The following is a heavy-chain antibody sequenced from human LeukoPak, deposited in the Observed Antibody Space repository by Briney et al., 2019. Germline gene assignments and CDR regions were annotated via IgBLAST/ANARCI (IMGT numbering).Heavy chain of an antibody. CDR3: ARDPIFVVPAAMRGYNWFDP. CDR2: TNPYNGET. Sequence: GASVKVSCKASGYSFTSFAISWVRQAPGQGLEWMGWTNPYNGETNYAQKLQGRVTMTRDTSISTAYMELSRLRSDDTAVYYCARDPIFVVPAAMRGYNWFDPWGQGTLVTVSS. V-gene: IGHV1-18*01. J-gene: IGHJ5*02. D-gene: IGHD2-2*01. CDR1: GYSFTSFA.